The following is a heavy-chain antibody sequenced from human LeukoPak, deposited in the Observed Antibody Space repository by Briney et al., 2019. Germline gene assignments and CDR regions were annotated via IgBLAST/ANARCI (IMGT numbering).Heavy chain of an antibody. CDR2: ISYDGSNK. CDR1: GFTFSSYA. Sequence: GGSLRLSCAASGFTFSSYAMHWVRQAPGKGLEWVAVISYDGSNKYYADSVKGRFTISRDNSKNTLYLQMNSLRAEDTAVYYCARGEYSRGYSQVDYWGQGTLVTVSS. J-gene: IGHJ4*02. D-gene: IGHD3-22*01. V-gene: IGHV3-30-3*01. CDR3: ARGEYSRGYSQVDY.